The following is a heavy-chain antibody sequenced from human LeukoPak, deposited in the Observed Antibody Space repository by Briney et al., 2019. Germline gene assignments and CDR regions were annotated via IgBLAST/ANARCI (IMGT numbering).Heavy chain of an antibody. J-gene: IGHJ4*02. V-gene: IGHV3-30-3*01. CDR1: GFTFSSYA. D-gene: IGHD3-10*01. CDR3: ARDSVSLLLWFGEWYFDY. CDR2: ISYDGSNK. Sequence: PGRSLRLSCAASGFTFSSYAMHWVRQAPGKGLEWVAVISYDGSNKYYADSVKGRFTISRDNSKNTLYLQMNSLRAEDTAVYYCARDSVSLLLWFGEWYFDYWGQGTLVTVSS.